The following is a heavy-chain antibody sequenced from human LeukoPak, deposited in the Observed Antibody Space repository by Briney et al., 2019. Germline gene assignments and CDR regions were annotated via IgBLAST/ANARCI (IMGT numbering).Heavy chain of an antibody. CDR2: IYISGST. J-gene: IGHJ4*02. V-gene: IGHV4-4*07. CDR3: ARVGIGSSWYSFDY. Sequence: SETLSLTCTVSGGSISSYYWSWIRQPAGKGLEWIGHIYISGSTDYNPSLKSRVTMSVDTSKNQFALRLSSVTAADTAVYYCARVGIGSSWYSFDYWGQGTLVTVSS. CDR1: GGSISSYY. D-gene: IGHD6-13*01.